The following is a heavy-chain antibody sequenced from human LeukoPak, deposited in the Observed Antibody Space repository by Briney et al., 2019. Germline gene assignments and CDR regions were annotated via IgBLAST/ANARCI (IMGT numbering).Heavy chain of an antibody. D-gene: IGHD4-23*01. V-gene: IGHV3-30-3*01. J-gene: IGHJ4*02. Sequence: PGRSLRLSCAASGFTFSNAWMSWVRQAPGKGLEWVAVISYDGSNKYYADSVKGRFTISRDNSKNTLYLQMNSLRAEDTAVYYCARGGGYGGNRFDYWGQGTLVTVSS. CDR1: GFTFSNAW. CDR2: ISYDGSNK. CDR3: ARGGGYGGNRFDY.